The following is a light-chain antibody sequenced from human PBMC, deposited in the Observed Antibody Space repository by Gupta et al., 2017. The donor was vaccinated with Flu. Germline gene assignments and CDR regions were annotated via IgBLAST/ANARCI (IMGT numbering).Light chain of an antibody. Sequence: SGSVSPDLYPSWYQRTPGRPPRTLMYNIDTRPSGVPDRFSGSILGNKAALTITVAKADEECDYYCVLVLGSGTWLFGGGTRLTVL. J-gene: IGLJ2*01. CDR2: NID. CDR1: SGSVSPDLY. V-gene: IGLV8-61*01. CDR3: VLVLGSGTWL.